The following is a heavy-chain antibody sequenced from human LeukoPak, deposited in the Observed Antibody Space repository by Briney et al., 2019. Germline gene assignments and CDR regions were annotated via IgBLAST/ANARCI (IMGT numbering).Heavy chain of an antibody. CDR2: ISSSSSYI. Sequence: GGSLRLSCAASGFTFSSYSMNWVRQAPGKGLEWVSSISSSSSYIYYADSVKGRFTISRDNAKNSLYLQMNSLRAEDTAVYYCARALATVDSFDIWGQGTMVTVSS. CDR1: GFTFSSYS. V-gene: IGHV3-21*01. J-gene: IGHJ3*02. CDR3: ARALATVDSFDI. D-gene: IGHD5-12*01.